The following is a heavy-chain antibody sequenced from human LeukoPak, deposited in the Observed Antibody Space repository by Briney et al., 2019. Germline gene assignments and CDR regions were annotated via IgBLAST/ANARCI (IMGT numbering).Heavy chain of an antibody. D-gene: IGHD3-3*01. J-gene: IGHJ3*02. CDR1: GFIFNNYD. CDR3: AKDIGRRIFGVAYDAFDI. CDR2: RRGDGSQL. V-gene: IGHV3-30*02. Sequence: GGSLRLSCVASGFIFNNYDMHWVRQAPGKGLEWVASRRGDGSQLYHAESVKGRFTISRDNSKNTLYVQMNSLRVEDTAIYYCAKDIGRRIFGVAYDAFDIWGQGTMLTVSS.